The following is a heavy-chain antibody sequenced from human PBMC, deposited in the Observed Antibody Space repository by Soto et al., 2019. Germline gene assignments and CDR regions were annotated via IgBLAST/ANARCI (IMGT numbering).Heavy chain of an antibody. V-gene: IGHV1-2*02. CDR3: ARHDRGDYYYYGLGV. CDR2: INPNSGDT. J-gene: IGHJ6*02. Sequence: ASVNASFKSSRSPFTGYYVHLVRSAPRQGLEWMGWINPNSGDTYLAQRFQGRVTMNRDTSIGTAYMELRGLTSDDTAVYYCARHDRGDYYYYGLGVWGQGTTVTVSS. D-gene: IGHD3-3*01. CDR1: RSPFTGYY.